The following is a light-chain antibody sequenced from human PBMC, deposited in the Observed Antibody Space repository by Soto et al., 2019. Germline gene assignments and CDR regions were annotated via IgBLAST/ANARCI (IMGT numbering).Light chain of an antibody. CDR1: QSISSW. CDR2: KAS. CDR3: QQYNSFVT. Sequence: DIQMTQSPSTLSASVGDRVTITCRASQSISSWLAWYQQKLGKAPKLLIYKASSLESGVPSRCSGSGSGTEFTLTISSLQPDDFATYYCQQYNSFVTFGQGTKVDIK. V-gene: IGKV1-5*03. J-gene: IGKJ2*01.